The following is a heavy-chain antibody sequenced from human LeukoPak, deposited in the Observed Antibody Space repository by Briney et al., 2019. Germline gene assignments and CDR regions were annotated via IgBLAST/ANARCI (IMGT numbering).Heavy chain of an antibody. J-gene: IGHJ4*02. CDR2: IYHSGST. V-gene: IGHV4-38-2*02. D-gene: IGHD3-16*02. Sequence: SETLSLTCTVSGYSISSGYYWGWIRQPPGKGLEWIGSIYHSGSTYYNPSLKSRVTISVDTSKNQFSLKLSSVTAADTAVYYCARGTYDYVWGTNRQWRHYFDYWGQGTLVTVSS. CDR3: ARGTYDYVWGTNRQWRHYFDY. CDR1: GYSISSGYY.